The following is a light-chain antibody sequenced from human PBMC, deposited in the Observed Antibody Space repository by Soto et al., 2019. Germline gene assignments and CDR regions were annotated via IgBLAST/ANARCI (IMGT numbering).Light chain of an antibody. J-gene: IGLJ1*01. CDR3: SSYTSSRPLA. V-gene: IGLV2-14*01. CDR2: DGS. CDR1: SSDVGDYDY. Sequence: QSALTQPASVSGSPGQSITISCTGTSSDVGDYDYVSWYQQHPGKVPKLMIYDGSNRPSGVSDRFSGSKSGNTASLTISGLRAEDEADYYCSSYTSSRPLAFGAGTKLTVL.